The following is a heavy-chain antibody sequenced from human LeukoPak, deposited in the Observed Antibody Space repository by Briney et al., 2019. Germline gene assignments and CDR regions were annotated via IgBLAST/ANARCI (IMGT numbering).Heavy chain of an antibody. CDR1: GYTFTGNY. D-gene: IGHD3-9*01. CDR2: INPNSGGT. Sequence: GASVKVSCKASGYTFTGNYMHWVRQAPGQGLEWMGWINPNSGGTNYAQKFQGRVTMTRDTSISTAYMELSRLRSDDTAVYYCASESYDILTGYYYGMDVWGQGTTVTVSS. CDR3: ASESYDILTGYYYGMDV. V-gene: IGHV1-2*02. J-gene: IGHJ6*02.